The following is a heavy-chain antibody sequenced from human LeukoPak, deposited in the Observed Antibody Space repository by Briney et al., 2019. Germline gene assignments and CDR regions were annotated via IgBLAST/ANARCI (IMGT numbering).Heavy chain of an antibody. CDR1: GFTFTSYW. CDR3: ARDDGFSCYSY. J-gene: IGHJ4*02. Sequence: GGSLRLSCAASGFTFTSYWMSWVRQAPGKGLQWVATINPDGSDKYHVDSVKGRFTISRDNAKNSLYLQMNSLTVEDTAVYYCARDDGFSCYSYWGQGTLVTVSS. V-gene: IGHV3-7*01. CDR2: INPDGSDK. D-gene: IGHD3/OR15-3a*01.